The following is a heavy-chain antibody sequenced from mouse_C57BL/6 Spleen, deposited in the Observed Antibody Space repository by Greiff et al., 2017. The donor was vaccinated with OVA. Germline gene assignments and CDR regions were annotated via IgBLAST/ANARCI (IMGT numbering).Heavy chain of an antibody. CDR3: ARSPITTVVAHFDY. CDR2: IRNKANGYTT. J-gene: IGHJ2*01. Sequence: EVKLVESGGGLVQPGGSLSLSCAASGFTFTDYYMSWVRQPPGKALEWLGFIRNKANGYTTEYSASVKGRFTISRDNSQSILYLQMNALRAEDSATYYCARSPITTVVAHFDYWGQGTTLTVSS. V-gene: IGHV7-3*01. CDR1: GFTFTDYY. D-gene: IGHD1-1*01.